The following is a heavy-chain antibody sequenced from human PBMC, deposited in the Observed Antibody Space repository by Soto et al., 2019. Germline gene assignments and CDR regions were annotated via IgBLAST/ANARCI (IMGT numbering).Heavy chain of an antibody. CDR2: INHSGST. CDR3: ARMQLVLYGMDV. Sequence: TCAVYGGSFSGYYWSWIRQPPGKGLEWIGEINHSGSTNYNPSLKSRVTISVDTSKNQFSLKLSSVTAADTAVYYCARMQLVLYGMDVGGQGTTVTVSS. CDR1: GGSFSGYY. J-gene: IGHJ6*02. D-gene: IGHD6-13*01. V-gene: IGHV4-34*01.